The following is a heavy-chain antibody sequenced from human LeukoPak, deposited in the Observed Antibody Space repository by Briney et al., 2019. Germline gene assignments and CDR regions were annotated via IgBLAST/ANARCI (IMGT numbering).Heavy chain of an antibody. D-gene: IGHD5-24*01. Sequence: SQTLSLTCAISGDSVSSNSAAWNWIRQSPSRGLEWLGRTYYRSKWYNDYAVSVKSRITINPDTSKNQFSLQLNSVTPEDTAVYYCARTGRDGYNFGLKPHWYFDLWGRGTLVTVSS. CDR1: GDSVSSNSAA. CDR2: TYYRSKWYN. J-gene: IGHJ2*01. V-gene: IGHV6-1*01. CDR3: ARTGRDGYNFGLKPHWYFDL.